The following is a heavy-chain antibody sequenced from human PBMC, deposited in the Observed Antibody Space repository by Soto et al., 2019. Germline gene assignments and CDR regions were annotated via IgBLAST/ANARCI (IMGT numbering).Heavy chain of an antibody. CDR2: IIPIFGTA. J-gene: IGHJ6*02. CDR3: ARVGSSGWYSNYYYYGMDV. Sequence: QVQLVQSGAEVKKPGSSVKVSCKASGGTFSSYAISWVRQAPGQGLEWMGGIIPIFGTANYAQKFQGRVTIPADGSTSTAYMGLSSLRSEDTAVYYCARVGSSGWYSNYYYYGMDVLGQGTTVTVSS. D-gene: IGHD6-13*01. V-gene: IGHV1-69*01. CDR1: GGTFSSYA.